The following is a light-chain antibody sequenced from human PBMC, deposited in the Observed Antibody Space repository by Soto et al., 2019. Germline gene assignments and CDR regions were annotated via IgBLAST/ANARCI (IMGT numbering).Light chain of an antibody. V-gene: IGKV1-5*03. CDR2: KAS. J-gene: IGKJ4*01. Sequence: DIQMTQSPSTLSGSVGDRVTITFRASQTISSWLAWYQQKPGKAPKLLIYKASTLESGVPSRFSGSGSGTEFTLTISSLQPDDFATYYCHQYNSYHPFGGGTKVAIK. CDR1: QTISSW. CDR3: HQYNSYHP.